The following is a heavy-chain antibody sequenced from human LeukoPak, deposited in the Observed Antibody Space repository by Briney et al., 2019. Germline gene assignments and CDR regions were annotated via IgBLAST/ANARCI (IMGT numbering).Heavy chain of an antibody. CDR3: TTAETHSGYVSSEFDY. V-gene: IGHV3-15*01. J-gene: IGHJ4*02. Sequence: GGSLRLSCAASGFTFSNAWMGWVRQAPGKGLEWVGRIKSKTDGGTTDYAAPVKGRFTISRDDSKNTLYLQTNSLKTEDTAVYYCTTAETHSGYVSSEFDYWGQGTQVTVSS. CDR2: IKSKTDGGTT. D-gene: IGHD5-12*01. CDR1: GFTFSNAW.